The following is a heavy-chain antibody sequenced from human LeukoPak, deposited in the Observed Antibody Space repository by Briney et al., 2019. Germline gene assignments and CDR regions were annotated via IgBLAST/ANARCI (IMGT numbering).Heavy chain of an antibody. Sequence: GGSLRLSCAASGFNFSKYWMLWVRQAPGKGLESVSRINTDGAVTTYADSVKGRFTVSRDNADNTMFLQMNSVRDEDTAVYYCATKQWLAPPPDSWGQGTPVTVSS. CDR3: ATKQWLAPPPDS. CDR1: GFNFSKYW. V-gene: IGHV3-74*01. CDR2: INTDGAVT. D-gene: IGHD6-19*01. J-gene: IGHJ4*02.